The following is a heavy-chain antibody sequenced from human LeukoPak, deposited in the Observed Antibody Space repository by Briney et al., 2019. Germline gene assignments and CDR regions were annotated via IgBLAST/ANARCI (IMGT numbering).Heavy chain of an antibody. CDR1: GFTFSSYG. CDR2: IWYDGSNK. Sequence: GGSLRLSCAASGFTFSSYGIHWVRQAPGKGLEWVAVIWYDGSNKYYADSVKGRFTISRDNSKKTLYLQMNSLRAEDTAVYYCAKWDSSGIDYWGQGTLVTVSS. V-gene: IGHV3-33*06. J-gene: IGHJ4*02. CDR3: AKWDSSGIDY. D-gene: IGHD3-22*01.